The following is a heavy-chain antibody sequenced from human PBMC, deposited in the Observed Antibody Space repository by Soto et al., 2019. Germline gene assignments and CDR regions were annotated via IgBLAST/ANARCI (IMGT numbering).Heavy chain of an antibody. D-gene: IGHD2-15*01. Sequence: GGSLRLSCAASGFTFSSYAMHWVRQAPGKGLEWVAVISYDGSNKYYADSVKGRFTISRDNSKNTLYLQMNSLRAEDTAVYYCARGGADDIVVVVAASGIDYWGQGTLVTVSS. CDR2: ISYDGSNK. J-gene: IGHJ4*02. CDR1: GFTFSSYA. V-gene: IGHV3-30-3*01. CDR3: ARGGADDIVVVVAASGIDY.